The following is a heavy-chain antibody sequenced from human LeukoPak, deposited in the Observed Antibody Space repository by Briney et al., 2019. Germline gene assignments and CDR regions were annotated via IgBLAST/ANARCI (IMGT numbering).Heavy chain of an antibody. CDR2: IYYSGST. CDR1: GGSFSGYY. D-gene: IGHD6-19*01. CDR3: ASSEKGYSSGRAKIDY. V-gene: IGHV4-59*01. J-gene: IGHJ4*02. Sequence: SETLSLTCAVYGGSFSGYYWSWIRQPPGKGLEWIGYIYYSGSTNYNPSLKSRVTISVDTSKNQFSLKLSSVTAAGTAVYYCASSEKGYSSGRAKIDYWGQGTLVTVSS.